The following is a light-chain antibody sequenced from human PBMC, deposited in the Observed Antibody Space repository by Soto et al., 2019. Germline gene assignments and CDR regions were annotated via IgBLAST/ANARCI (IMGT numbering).Light chain of an antibody. V-gene: IGKV3-15*01. CDR2: GAS. CDR3: QHYYNWRPR. CDR1: QCVSTN. J-gene: IGKJ1*01. Sequence: EVVMTQSPATLSVSPGDTATLSCRASQCVSTNLACYQQKSGQAPRLLIYGASTRATGVPASFSGSGSATEFTLTISRLRSEDFAVHYCQHYYNWRPRFGQGTKVDIK.